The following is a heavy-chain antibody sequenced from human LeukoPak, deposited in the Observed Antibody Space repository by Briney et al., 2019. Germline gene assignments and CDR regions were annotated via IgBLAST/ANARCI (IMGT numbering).Heavy chain of an antibody. Sequence: GGSLRLSCVASGFPFDDYGMFWVRQTPGKGLEWISGISWNSGIIAYADSVKGRFTNFRDNAKNSLYLQMNSLRVEDTAVYYCVKDRYFYDSGSKANWGQGTLVTVSS. CDR2: ISWNSGII. CDR3: VKDRYFYDSGSKAN. D-gene: IGHD3-22*01. V-gene: IGHV3-9*01. CDR1: GFPFDDYG. J-gene: IGHJ4*02.